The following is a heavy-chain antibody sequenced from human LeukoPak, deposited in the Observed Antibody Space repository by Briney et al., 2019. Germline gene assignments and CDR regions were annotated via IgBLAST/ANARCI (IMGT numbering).Heavy chain of an antibody. J-gene: IGHJ3*02. CDR1: GYSISSGYY. CDR3: ARLTVAGSSFRAFDI. Sequence: SETLSLTCTVSGYSISSGYYWGWIRPPPGKGLEWIGSIYHSGSTYYNPSLKSRVTISVDTSKNQFSLKLSSVTAADTAVYYCARLTVAGSSFRAFDIWGQGTMVTVSS. V-gene: IGHV4-38-2*02. CDR2: IYHSGST. D-gene: IGHD6-19*01.